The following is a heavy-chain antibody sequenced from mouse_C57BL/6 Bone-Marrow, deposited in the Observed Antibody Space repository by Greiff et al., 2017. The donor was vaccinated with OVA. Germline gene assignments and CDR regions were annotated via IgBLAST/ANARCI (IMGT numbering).Heavy chain of an antibody. CDR2: IDPSDSYT. J-gene: IGHJ4*01. CDR1: GYTFTSYW. CDR3: ARYYGSSVYAMDY. Sequence: VQLQQPGAELVMPGASVKLSCKASGYTFTSYWMHWVKQRPGQGLEWIGEIDPSDSYTNYNQKFKGKSTLTVDKSSSTAYKQLSSLTSEDSAVYYCARYYGSSVYAMDYWGQGTSVTVSS. V-gene: IGHV1-69*01. D-gene: IGHD1-1*01.